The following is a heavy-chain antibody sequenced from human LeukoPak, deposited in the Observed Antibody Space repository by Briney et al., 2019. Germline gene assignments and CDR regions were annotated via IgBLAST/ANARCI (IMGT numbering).Heavy chain of an antibody. J-gene: IGHJ4*02. CDR1: GFTFSTYT. CDR2: ISSSSSYI. V-gene: IGHV3-21*01. D-gene: IGHD1-26*01. CDR3: ARDRMGADFDY. Sequence: GGSLRLSCAASGFTFSTYTMNWVRQAPGKGLEWVSSISSSSSYIYYADSVKGRFTISRDNAKNSLYLQMNSLRAEDTAVYYCARDRMGADFDYWGQGTLVTVSS.